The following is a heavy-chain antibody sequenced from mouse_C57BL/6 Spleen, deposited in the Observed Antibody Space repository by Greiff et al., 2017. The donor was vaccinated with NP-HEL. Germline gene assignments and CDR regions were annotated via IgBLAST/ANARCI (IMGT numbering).Heavy chain of an antibody. CDR1: GYAFSSSW. CDR3: AREAYPSWFAY. V-gene: IGHV1-82*01. CDR2: IYPGDGDT. J-gene: IGHJ3*01. D-gene: IGHD5-1-1*01. Sequence: QVQLQQSGPELVKPGASVKISCKASGYAFSSSWMNWVKQRPGKGLEWIGRIYPGDGDTNYNGKFKGKATLTADKSSSTAYMQLSSLTSEDSAVYVCAREAYPSWFAYWGQGTLVTVSA.